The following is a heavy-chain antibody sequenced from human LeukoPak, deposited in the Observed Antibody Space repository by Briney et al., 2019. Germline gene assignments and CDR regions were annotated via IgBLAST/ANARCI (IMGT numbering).Heavy chain of an antibody. CDR2: IYYSGST. CDR1: GGSISSSSYY. Sequence: SETLSLTCTVSGGSISSSSYYWGWIRQPPGKGLEWIGSIYYSGSTYYNPSLKSRVTISVDTSKNQFSLKLSSVTAADTAVYYCARGYSSSWYKANWFDPWGQGTLVTVSS. V-gene: IGHV4-39*01. J-gene: IGHJ5*02. D-gene: IGHD6-13*01. CDR3: ARGYSSSWYKANWFDP.